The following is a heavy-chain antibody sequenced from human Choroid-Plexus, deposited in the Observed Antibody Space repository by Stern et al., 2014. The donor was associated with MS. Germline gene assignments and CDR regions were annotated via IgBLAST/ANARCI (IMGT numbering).Heavy chain of an antibody. CDR3: AKDRQYLTFFFDF. J-gene: IGHJ4*02. V-gene: IGHV3-30*18. Sequence: VQLGEYGGGVVQPGRPLRLSGAASGFSFSSFGMCWVRQAPGKGLGWVALLSNDASTDYADCVKGRFAISRDNSKNTLYLQMNSLRAEDTAVYYCAKDRQYLTFFFDFWGQGSLVTVSS. CDR1: GFSFSSFG. CDR2: LSNDAST. D-gene: IGHD2/OR15-2a*01.